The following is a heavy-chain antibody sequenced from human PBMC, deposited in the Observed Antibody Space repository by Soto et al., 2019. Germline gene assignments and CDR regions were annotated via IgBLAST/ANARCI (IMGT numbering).Heavy chain of an antibody. CDR3: TTEGNWNFDY. CDR1: GFTFSNAW. J-gene: IGHJ4*02. Sequence: GGSLRLSCAASGFTFSNAWMSWVRQAPGKGLEWIGRIKSKTDGRTTDYASPVKGRLTISRDDSKNTLYLQMNSLKTEDTAVYYCTTEGNWNFDYWGQGTLVTVSS. D-gene: IGHD1-1*01. CDR2: IKSKTDGRTT. V-gene: IGHV3-15*01.